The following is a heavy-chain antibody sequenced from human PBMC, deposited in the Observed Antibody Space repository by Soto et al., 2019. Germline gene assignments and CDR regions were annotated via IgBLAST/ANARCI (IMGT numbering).Heavy chain of an antibody. D-gene: IGHD6-13*01. J-gene: IGHJ4*02. V-gene: IGHV3-53*01. CDR2: IYSSGPT. CDR1: GFTVSNYY. CDR3: AKSYSSNWYDYFDY. Sequence: GGSLRLSCAASGFTVSNYYMNWVRLVPEKGLEWVSVIYSSGPTFYADSVRGRFTISRDNSKNTLYLQMNSLRVEDTAVYYCAKSYSSNWYDYFDYWGQGTLVTVSS.